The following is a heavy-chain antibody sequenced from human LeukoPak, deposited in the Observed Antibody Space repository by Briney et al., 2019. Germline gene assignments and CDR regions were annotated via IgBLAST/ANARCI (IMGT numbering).Heavy chain of an antibody. CDR3: ARGRVTIFGVVIPLFDY. Sequence: PGGSLRLSCAASGFTFSSYWMSWVRQAPGKGLEWVANIKQDGSEKYYVDSVKGRFTISRDNAKNSLYLQMNSLRAKDTAVYYCARGRVTIFGVVIPLFDYWGQGTLVTVSS. V-gene: IGHV3-7*03. D-gene: IGHD3-3*01. CDR2: IKQDGSEK. J-gene: IGHJ4*02. CDR1: GFTFSSYW.